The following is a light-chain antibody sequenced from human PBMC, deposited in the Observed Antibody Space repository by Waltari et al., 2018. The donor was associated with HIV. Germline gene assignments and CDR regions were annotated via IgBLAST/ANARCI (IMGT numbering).Light chain of an antibody. CDR3: GTWGGGVTSFYV. CDR1: DPDMVNSH. V-gene: IGLV1-51*01. CDR2: DTY. J-gene: IGLJ1*01. Sequence: QSVLTQPPSVSAAPGQKVTISCSGSDPDMVNSHVSWYQHLPGTAPKLLIFDTYKRPSGVPDRFSASKSGTSATLGITGLQAGDEADYYCGTWGGGVTSFYVFGTGTKVTVL.